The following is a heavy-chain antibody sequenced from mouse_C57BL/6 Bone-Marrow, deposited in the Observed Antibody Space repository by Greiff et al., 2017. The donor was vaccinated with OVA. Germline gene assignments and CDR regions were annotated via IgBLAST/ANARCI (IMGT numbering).Heavy chain of an antibody. Sequence: VQLQQSGAELVRPGTSVKVSCKASGYAFTNYLIEWVKQRPGQGLEWIGVINPGSGGTNYNEKLKGKATLTADKSSSTAYMQLSSLTSEDSAVYFCARKGVGGYPWFAYWGQGTLVTVSA. CDR1: GYAFTNYL. J-gene: IGHJ3*01. CDR3: ARKGVGGYPWFAY. V-gene: IGHV1-54*01. CDR2: INPGSGGT. D-gene: IGHD1-1*02.